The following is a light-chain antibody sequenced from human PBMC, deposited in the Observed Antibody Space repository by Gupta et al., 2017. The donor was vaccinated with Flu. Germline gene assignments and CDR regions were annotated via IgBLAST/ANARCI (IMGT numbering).Light chain of an antibody. Sequence: GTLSLSPGERDTLSCRASQSVSSSYLAWYQQKPGQAPRLLIYGASSRATGIPDRFSGSGSGTDFTLTISRLEPEDFAMYYCQHYGSSPRTFGEGTKMEIK. CDR1: QSVSSSY. V-gene: IGKV3-20*01. CDR3: QHYGSSPRT. CDR2: GAS. J-gene: IGKJ2*02.